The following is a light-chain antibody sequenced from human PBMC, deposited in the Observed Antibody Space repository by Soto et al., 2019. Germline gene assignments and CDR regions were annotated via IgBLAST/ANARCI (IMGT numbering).Light chain of an antibody. Sequence: EVVLTQSPGTLSLSPGESATLSCRASQSVSGSDLAWYQQKPGQAPRLLIYGASSRATGIPDRFSGSGSGTDFTLTISRLEPEEFAVYYCQQYGSSPITVGQGTRLDIK. V-gene: IGKV3-20*01. CDR3: QQYGSSPIT. J-gene: IGKJ5*01. CDR2: GAS. CDR1: QSVSGSD.